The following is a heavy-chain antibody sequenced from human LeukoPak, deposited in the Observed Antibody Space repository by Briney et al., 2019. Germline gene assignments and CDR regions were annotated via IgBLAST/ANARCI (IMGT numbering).Heavy chain of an antibody. CDR1: GVSISSSNSY. J-gene: IGHJ4*02. D-gene: IGHD3/OR15-3a*01. Sequence: SETLSLTCTVSGVSISSSNSYWGRIRQPPGKGLEWIGSIYYSGNTYYNASLKSQVSISIDMSKNQFSLRLTSVTAADTAVYYCARQTGSGLFILPGGQGTLVTVSS. V-gene: IGHV4-39*01. CDR3: ARQTGSGLFILP. CDR2: IYYSGNT.